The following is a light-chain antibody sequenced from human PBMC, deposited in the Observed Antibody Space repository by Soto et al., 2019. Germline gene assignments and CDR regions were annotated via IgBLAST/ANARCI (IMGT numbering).Light chain of an antibody. J-gene: IGKJ1*01. V-gene: IGKV1-5*03. CDR2: KAS. CDR3: QQYNRYSRT. Sequence: DIQMTQSPATLSASVGDRVTITCRASQSISSWLAWYQQKPGKAPRLLIYKASSLDSGVPSMFSGSGSGTDFTLTISSLQADDFATYYCQQYNRYSRTLGQGTKVEIK. CDR1: QSISSW.